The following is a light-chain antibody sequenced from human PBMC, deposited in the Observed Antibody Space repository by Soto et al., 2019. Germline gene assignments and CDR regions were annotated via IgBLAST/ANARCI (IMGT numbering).Light chain of an antibody. CDR2: GAS. J-gene: IGKJ1*01. Sequence: IVLTPAPGTPSLSPGGRATLPCRATQSVSSSYLAWYQQKPGQAPRLLIYGASSRAPGIPDRFSGSGSGTDFTLTISRLEPEDFAVYYCQQYGSSRTFGQGTKV. CDR1: QSVSSSY. V-gene: IGKV3-20*01. CDR3: QQYGSSRT.